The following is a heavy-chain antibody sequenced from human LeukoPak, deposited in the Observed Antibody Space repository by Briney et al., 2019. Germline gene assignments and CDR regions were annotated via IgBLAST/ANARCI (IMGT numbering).Heavy chain of an antibody. CDR3: AKDPRQSSGWYYFDY. Sequence: GGSLRLSCAASGFIFSSYATSWVRQAPGKGLEWVSAISDSGGNTDYADSVKGRFTISRDNSKNTLYLQMNSLRAEDTAVYYCAKDPRQSSGWYYFDYWGQGTLVTVSS. J-gene: IGHJ4*02. D-gene: IGHD6-19*01. CDR1: GFIFSSYA. V-gene: IGHV3-23*01. CDR2: ISDSGGNT.